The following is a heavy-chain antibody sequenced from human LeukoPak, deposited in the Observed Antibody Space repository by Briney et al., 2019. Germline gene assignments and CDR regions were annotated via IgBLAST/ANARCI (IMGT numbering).Heavy chain of an antibody. D-gene: IGHD6-19*01. CDR1: GFTFSSYA. Sequence: GGSLRLSCAASGFTFSSYAMSWVRQAPGKGLEWVSGISSTGGSTYYADSAKGRFTIYRHNSKNTLYLLMNSLRAEDTAVYFCAKVYAYSSGWFDYWGQGTLVTVSS. V-gene: IGHV3-23*01. CDR3: AKVYAYSSGWFDY. CDR2: ISSTGGST. J-gene: IGHJ4*02.